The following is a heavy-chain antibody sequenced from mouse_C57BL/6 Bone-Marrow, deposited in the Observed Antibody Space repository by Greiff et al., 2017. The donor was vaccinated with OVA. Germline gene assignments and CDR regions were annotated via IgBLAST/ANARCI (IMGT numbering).Heavy chain of an antibody. CDR1: GFTFSSYA. V-gene: IGHV5-4*01. CDR2: ISDGGGYT. CDR3: ARERGWYFDV. Sequence: EVKLVESGGGLVKPGGSLKLSCAASGFTFSSYAMSWVRQTPEKRLEWVATISDGGGYTYYPDNVKGRFTISRDNAKNNLYLQMSHLKSEDTAMYYCARERGWYFDVWGTGTTVTVSS. J-gene: IGHJ1*03.